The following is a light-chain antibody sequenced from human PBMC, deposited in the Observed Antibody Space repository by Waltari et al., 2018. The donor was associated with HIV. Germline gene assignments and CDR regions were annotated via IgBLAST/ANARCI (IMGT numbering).Light chain of an antibody. CDR1: KLGDKY. V-gene: IGLV3-1*01. CDR2: VDT. J-gene: IGLJ2*01. CDR3: QAWDSNTGV. Sequence: SYELTQPPSVSVSPGQTASITCSGDKLGDKYAYWYQQKQGQSPVLVIYVDTKRPSGIPGRVAGSNSGNTAPLTISGTQAMDEADYYCQAWDSNTGVFGGGTKLTVL.